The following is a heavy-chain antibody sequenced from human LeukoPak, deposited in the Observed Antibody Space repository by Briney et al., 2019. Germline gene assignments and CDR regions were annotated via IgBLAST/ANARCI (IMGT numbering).Heavy chain of an antibody. J-gene: IGHJ6*02. Sequence: GGSLRLSCAASGFTFSDYYMSWIRQAPGKGLEWVSYISSSGSTIYYADSVKGRFTISRDNAKNSLYLQMNSLKTEDTAVYYCTTDGAQLRVVRGVIRLGMDVWGQGTTVTVSS. CDR3: TTDGAQLRVVRGVIRLGMDV. V-gene: IGHV3-11*01. CDR2: ISSSGSTI. D-gene: IGHD3-10*01. CDR1: GFTFSDYY.